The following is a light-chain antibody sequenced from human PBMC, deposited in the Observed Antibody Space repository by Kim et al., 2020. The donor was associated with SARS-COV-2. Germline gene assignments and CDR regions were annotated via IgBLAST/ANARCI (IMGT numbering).Light chain of an antibody. V-gene: IGKV3-15*01. CDR2: GTS. CDR3: QQYNGWPPWT. J-gene: IGKJ1*01. Sequence: EVLMTQSPGTVSVSPGERVTLSCRASQRISSNLAWYQQKPGQAPRLLIYGTSTRATGIPARFSGSGSGTQFTLTISSLQSEDFAVYYCQQYNGWPPWTFGQGTKVDIK. CDR1: QRISSN.